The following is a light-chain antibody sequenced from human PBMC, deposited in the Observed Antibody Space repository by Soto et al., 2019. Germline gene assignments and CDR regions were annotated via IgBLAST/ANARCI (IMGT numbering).Light chain of an antibody. CDR1: QDISYY. CDR3: QKYHSAPRT. CDR2: GAS. V-gene: IGKV1-27*01. J-gene: IGKJ1*01. Sequence: DIQMTQSPSSLSASVGDRVTITCRANQDISYYLAWYQQKQGQVPKPLIYGASTLQSGVPSRFSGSGSGTDFSLTISSLQPEDIATYYCQKYHSAPRTFGQGTKVEIK.